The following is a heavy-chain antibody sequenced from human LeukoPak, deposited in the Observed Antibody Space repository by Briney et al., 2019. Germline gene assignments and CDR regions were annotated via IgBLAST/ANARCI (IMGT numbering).Heavy chain of an antibody. CDR2: IRYDGSNK. CDR3: AREAGDAFDI. J-gene: IGHJ3*02. CDR1: GFTFSSYG. Sequence: GGSLRLSCAASGFTFSSYGMHWVRQAPGKGLEWVAFIRYDGSNKYYADSVKGRFTISRDNSKNTLYLQMNSLRAEDTAVYYCAREAGDAFDIWGQGTMVAVSS. V-gene: IGHV3-30*02.